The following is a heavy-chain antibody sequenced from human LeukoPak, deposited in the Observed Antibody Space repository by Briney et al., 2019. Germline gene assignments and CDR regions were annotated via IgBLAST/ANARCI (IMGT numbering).Heavy chain of an antibody. CDR2: IKEDGTAE. CDR3: VRYCRSASRYNEVLDY. D-gene: IGHD2-2*01. Sequence: GGSLRLSCAASGFTFSSYWMTWVRQAPGKGLEWVANIKEDGTAEYYVDSVKGRFTVSRDNTKNSLRLQMNSLRAEDTAVYYCVRYCRSASRYNEVLDYWGQGTLVTVSS. V-gene: IGHV3-7*01. CDR1: GFTFSSYW. J-gene: IGHJ4*02.